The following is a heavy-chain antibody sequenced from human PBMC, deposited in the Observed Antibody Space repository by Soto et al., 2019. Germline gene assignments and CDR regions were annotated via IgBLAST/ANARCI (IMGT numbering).Heavy chain of an antibody. CDR1: GFSRSTSGAG. D-gene: IGHD6-19*01. J-gene: IGHJ5*02. V-gene: IGHV2-5*01. Sequence: SGPTLVNPTRTLTLTCTFSGFSRSTSGAGVGWIRQPPGKALEWLALIYWNDDKRYSPSLKSRLTITKDTSKNQVVLTMTNMDPVDTATYYCAHRRYSSGWQYNWFDPWGQGTLVTVSS. CDR2: IYWNDDK. CDR3: AHRRYSSGWQYNWFDP.